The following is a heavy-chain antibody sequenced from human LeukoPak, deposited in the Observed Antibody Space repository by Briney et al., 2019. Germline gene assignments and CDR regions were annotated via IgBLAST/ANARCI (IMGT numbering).Heavy chain of an antibody. CDR3: ARDSSRGDFEY. Sequence: GGSLRLSCAASGFTFSHYWVSWVRRAPGKGLEWVANIKHDGSQKEHVDSVKGRFTISRDNAKNSLFLQMNSLRAEDTAVYFCARDSSRGDFEYWGQGTLVTVSS. D-gene: IGHD3-10*01. J-gene: IGHJ4*02. V-gene: IGHV3-7*01. CDR2: IKHDGSQK. CDR1: GFTFSHYW.